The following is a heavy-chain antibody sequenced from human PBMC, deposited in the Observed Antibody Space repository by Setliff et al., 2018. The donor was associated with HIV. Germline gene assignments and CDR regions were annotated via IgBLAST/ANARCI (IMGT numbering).Heavy chain of an antibody. J-gene: IGHJ4*02. CDR1: GFTFSTYS. V-gene: IGHV3-48*01. CDR2: INREETTE. D-gene: IGHD6-19*01. CDR3: AKGSGFHDY. Sequence: GGSLRLSCAASGFTFSTYSMNWVRQAPGKGLEWISYINREETTEWYADSVKGRFIISRDNAKNSLYLQMSSLRADDTAVYYCAKGSGFHDYWGQGTRVTVSS.